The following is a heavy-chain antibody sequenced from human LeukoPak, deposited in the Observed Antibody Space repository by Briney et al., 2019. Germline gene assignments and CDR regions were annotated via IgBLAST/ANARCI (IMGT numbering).Heavy chain of an antibody. CDR3: ARGADWAYYLDH. CDR1: GYSISSGYY. V-gene: IGHV4-38-2*02. J-gene: IGHJ4*02. D-gene: IGHD2-21*02. Sequence: SETLSLTCTVSGYSISSGYYWGWIRQPPGKGLEWIGSIYHSGSTYYNPSLKSRVTISVDTSKNQFSLKLSSVTAADTAVYYCARGADWAYYLDHWGQGTLVTVSS. CDR2: IYHSGST.